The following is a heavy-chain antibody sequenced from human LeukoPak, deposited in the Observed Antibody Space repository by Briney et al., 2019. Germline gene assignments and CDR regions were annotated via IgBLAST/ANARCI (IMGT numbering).Heavy chain of an antibody. Sequence: SETLSLTCTVSGGSISSYYWSWIRQPPGKGLEWIGYIYYSGSTNYNPSLMSRVTISVDTSKNQFSLKLSSVTAADTAVYYCARDHSSGWYYGMDVWGQGTTVTVSS. V-gene: IGHV4-59*01. CDR3: ARDHSSGWYYGMDV. CDR2: IYYSGST. D-gene: IGHD6-19*01. CDR1: GGSISSYY. J-gene: IGHJ6*02.